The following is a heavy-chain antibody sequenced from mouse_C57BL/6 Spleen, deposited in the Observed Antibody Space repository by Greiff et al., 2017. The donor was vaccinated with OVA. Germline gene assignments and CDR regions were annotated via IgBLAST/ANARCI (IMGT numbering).Heavy chain of an antibody. CDR2: IYPGDGDT. J-gene: IGHJ2*01. CDR1: GYAFSSSW. V-gene: IGHV1-82*01. CDR3: ARSGYGNYDY. Sequence: QVQLQQSGPELVKPGASVKISCKASGYAFSSSWMNWVKQRPGKGLEWIGRIYPGDGDTNYNGKFKGKATLTADKSSSTAYMQLSSLTSEDSAVYVCARSGYGNYDYWGQGTTLTVSS. D-gene: IGHD2-1*01.